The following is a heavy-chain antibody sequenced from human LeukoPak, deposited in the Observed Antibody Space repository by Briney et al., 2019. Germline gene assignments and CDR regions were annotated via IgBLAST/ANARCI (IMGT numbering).Heavy chain of an antibody. CDR3: AGGRGGNQNFDY. CDR1: GGSFSGYY. Sequence: SETLSLTCAVYGGSFSGYYWSWIRQPAGKGLEWIGRIYTSGSTNYNPSLKSRVTMSVDTSKNQFSLKLSSVTAADTAVYYCAGGRGGNQNFDYWGQGTLVTVSS. J-gene: IGHJ4*02. D-gene: IGHD2-15*01. V-gene: IGHV4-59*10. CDR2: IYTSGST.